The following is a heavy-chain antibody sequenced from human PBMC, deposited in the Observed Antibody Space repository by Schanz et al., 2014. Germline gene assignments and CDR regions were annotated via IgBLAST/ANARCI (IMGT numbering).Heavy chain of an antibody. Sequence: EVQLVESGGGLVQPGGSLRLSCAASGFSFRTHAMSWVRQAPGQGLEWVSGINTSGGSRYYAESVKGRFTISRDNSKNLVVLQMNSLRVDDTAVYYCTKEDATALWYFEQWGQGTLVTVSS. J-gene: IGHJ4*02. V-gene: IGHV3-23*04. CDR3: TKEDATALWYFEQ. CDR2: INTSGGSR. D-gene: IGHD6-13*01. CDR1: GFSFRTHA.